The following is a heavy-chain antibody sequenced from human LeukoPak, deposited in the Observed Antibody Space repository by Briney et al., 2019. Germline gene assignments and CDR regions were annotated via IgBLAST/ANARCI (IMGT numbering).Heavy chain of an antibody. D-gene: IGHD6-19*01. CDR2: IYSGGST. Sequence: GGSLRLSCAASGFTVSSNYMSWVRQAPGKGLEWVSVIYSGGSTYYADSVKGRFTISRDNSKNTLYLQMNSLRAEDTAVYYCARFSGYSSGFYAFDIWGQGTVVTVSS. CDR3: ARFSGYSSGFYAFDI. J-gene: IGHJ3*02. CDR1: GFTVSSNY. V-gene: IGHV3-53*01.